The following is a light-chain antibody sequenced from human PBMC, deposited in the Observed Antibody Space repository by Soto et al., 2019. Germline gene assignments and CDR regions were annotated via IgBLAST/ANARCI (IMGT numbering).Light chain of an antibody. CDR1: SSNIGAGYD. CDR2: GNS. CDR3: QSYDSSLSGLDVV. Sequence: QSVLTQPPSVSVAPGQRVTISCTGSSSNIGAGYDVHWYQQLPGTAPKLLIYGNSNRPSGVPDRFSGSKSGTSASLAITGLQAEDEADYYCQSYDSSLSGLDVVFGGGTKLTVL. V-gene: IGLV1-40*01. J-gene: IGLJ2*01.